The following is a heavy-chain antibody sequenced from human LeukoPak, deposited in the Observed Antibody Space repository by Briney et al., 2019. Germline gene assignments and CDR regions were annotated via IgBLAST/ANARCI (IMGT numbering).Heavy chain of an antibody. J-gene: IGHJ5*02. V-gene: IGHV4-34*01. D-gene: IGHD3-3*01. CDR2: INHSGST. CDR1: GGSFSGYY. Sequence: SETLSLTCAVYGGSFSGYYWSWIRQPPGKGPEWIGEINHSGSTNYNPSLKSRVTISVDTSKNQFSLKLSSVTAADTAVYYCARRHISITIFGVVIYNWFDPWGQGTLVTVSS. CDR3: ARRHISITIFGVVIYNWFDP.